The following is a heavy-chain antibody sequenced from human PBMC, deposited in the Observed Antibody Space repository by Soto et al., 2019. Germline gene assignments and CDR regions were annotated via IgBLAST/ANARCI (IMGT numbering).Heavy chain of an antibody. D-gene: IGHD2-2*01. Sequence: SETLPLTCTVSGGSSSSSSYCWGWIRKPPGKGLEWIGSIYYSGSTYYNPSLKSRVTISVDTSKNQFSLKLSSVTAADTAVYYCARQIRAQIVVVPAAMQNTWGQGTLVTV. CDR2: IYYSGST. CDR1: GGSSSSSSYC. V-gene: IGHV4-39*01. J-gene: IGHJ5*02. CDR3: ARQIRAQIVVVPAAMQNT.